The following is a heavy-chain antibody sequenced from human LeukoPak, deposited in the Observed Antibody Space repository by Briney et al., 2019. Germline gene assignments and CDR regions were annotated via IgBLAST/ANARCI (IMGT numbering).Heavy chain of an antibody. D-gene: IGHD3-9*01. CDR2: ISTHNGNT. CDR3: ARGASYVILTGYSYFDY. J-gene: IGHJ4*02. CDR1: GYTFTSYG. Sequence: ASVTVSCKASGYTFTSYGISWVRQAPGQGLEWMGWISTHNGNTNYAQKFKGRVTMTTDTSTSTAYMELRSLRSDDTAVYYCARGASYVILTGYSYFDYWGQGTLVTVSS. V-gene: IGHV1-18*01.